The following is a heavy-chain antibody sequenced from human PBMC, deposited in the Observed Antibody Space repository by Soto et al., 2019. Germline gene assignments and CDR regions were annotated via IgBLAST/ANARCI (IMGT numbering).Heavy chain of an antibody. Sequence: QVQLVQSGAEVDRPGSSVKVSCKASGGAFNNYAIYLVRQAPGQGLEWLGTIVPVFPSVYYAPRFQGRLTITADGSTDTVYMMLTSLKSEDTAVYYCAREMPSTAAAYFYYGLNVWGQGTSVTVSS. D-gene: IGHD6-13*01. CDR2: IVPVFPSV. V-gene: IGHV1-69*18. CDR3: AREMPSTAAAYFYYGLNV. J-gene: IGHJ6*02. CDR1: GGAFNNYA.